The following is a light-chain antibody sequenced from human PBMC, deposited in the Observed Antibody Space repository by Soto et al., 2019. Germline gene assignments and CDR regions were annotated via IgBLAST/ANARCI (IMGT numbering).Light chain of an antibody. CDR3: CSYAGGSTYV. CDR2: EVS. V-gene: IGLV2-23*02. Sequence: QSALTQPASVSGSPGQSITISCTGTSSDVGNYNLVSWYQQHPGEAPKLMIYEVSKRPSGVSNRFSGSKSGNTASLTISGLQPEDEADYYCCSYAGGSTYVFGTGTKVTVL. J-gene: IGLJ1*01. CDR1: SSDVGNYNL.